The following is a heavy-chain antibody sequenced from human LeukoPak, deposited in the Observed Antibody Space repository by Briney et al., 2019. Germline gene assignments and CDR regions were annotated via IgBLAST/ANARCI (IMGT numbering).Heavy chain of an antibody. D-gene: IGHD1-14*01. J-gene: IGHJ4*02. V-gene: IGHV3-48*04. CDR1: GFTFNTYT. Sequence: GGSLRLSCAASGFTFNTYTMNWVRQAPGKGLEWVSYISGSSGIIDYADSVRGRFTISRDNAKNSLYLQMNSLRAEDTAVYYCAKLHNLNSDYWGQGTLVTVSS. CDR2: ISGSSGII. CDR3: AKLHNLNSDY.